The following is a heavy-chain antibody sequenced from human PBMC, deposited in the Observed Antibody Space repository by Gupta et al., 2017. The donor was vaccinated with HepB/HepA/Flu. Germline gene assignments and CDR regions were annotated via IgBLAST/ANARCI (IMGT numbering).Heavy chain of an antibody. CDR2: MYYTGST. D-gene: IGHD2-2*01. Sequence: QVQLQESGPGLVTPSETLSLTCTVSGGSMSGYYWTWMRQPPGKELEWIGYMYYTGSTNYNPSLKSRVAVFVDTSKNQFSLRLSSVTAADTAVYFCARAPYADYGLDVWGQGTTVTVSS. J-gene: IGHJ6*02. CDR3: ARAPYADYGLDV. CDR1: GGSMSGYY. V-gene: IGHV4-59*01.